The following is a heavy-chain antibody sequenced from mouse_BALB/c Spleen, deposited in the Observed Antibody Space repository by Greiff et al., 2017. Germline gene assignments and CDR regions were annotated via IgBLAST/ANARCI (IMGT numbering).Heavy chain of an antibody. J-gene: IGHJ4*01. CDR2: ISSGGST. CDR1: GFTFSSYA. D-gene: IGHD1-1*01. V-gene: IGHV5-6-5*01. CDR3: ARGPTTVVAMDY. Sequence: DVMLVESGGGLVKPGGSLKLSCAASGFTFSSYAMSWVRQTPEKRLEWVASISSGGSTYYPDSVKGRFTISRDNARNILYLQMSSLRSEDTAMYYCARGPTTVVAMDYWGQGTSVTVSS.